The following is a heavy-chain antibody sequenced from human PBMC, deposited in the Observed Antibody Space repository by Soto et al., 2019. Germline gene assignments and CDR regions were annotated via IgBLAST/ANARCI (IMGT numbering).Heavy chain of an antibody. CDR1: GFAFSYYA. CDR3: AKDTCSGNSCWRVWFDP. CDR2: ISGSGGRT. D-gene: IGHD2-15*01. Sequence: PGGSLRLSCAASGFAFSYYAMSWVRQAPGKGLEWVSTISGSGGRTYSADSVKGRFTISRDNSKNTLYLQMNSLRAEDTGAYYCAKDTCSGNSCWRVWFDPWGQGTLVTVSS. J-gene: IGHJ5*02. V-gene: IGHV3-23*01.